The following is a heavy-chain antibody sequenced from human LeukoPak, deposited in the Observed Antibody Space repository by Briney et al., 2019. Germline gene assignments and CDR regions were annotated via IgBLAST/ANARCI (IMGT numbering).Heavy chain of an antibody. D-gene: IGHD6-13*01. J-gene: IGHJ4*02. V-gene: IGHV3-30*18. CDR1: GFTFSSYG. CDR2: ISYDGSNK. CDR3: AKSRLAAAGRDYFDY. Sequence: PGGSLRLSCAASGFTFSSYGMHWVRQAPGKGLEWVAVISYDGSNKYYADSVKGRFTISRDNSKNTLYLQMNSLRAEDTAGYYCAKSRLAAAGRDYFDYWGQGTLVTVSS.